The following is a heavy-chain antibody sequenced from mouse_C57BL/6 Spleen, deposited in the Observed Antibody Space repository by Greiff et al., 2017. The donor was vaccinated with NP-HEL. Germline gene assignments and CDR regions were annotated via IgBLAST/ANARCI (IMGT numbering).Heavy chain of an antibody. Sequence: DVKLVESGPGLVKPSQSLSLTCSVTGYSITSGYYWNWIRQFPGNKLEWMGYISYDGSNNYNPSLKNRISITRDTSKNQFFLKLNSVTTEDTATYYCARDYYGSSPYWYFDVWGTGTTVTVSS. V-gene: IGHV3-6*01. J-gene: IGHJ1*03. D-gene: IGHD1-1*01. CDR1: GYSITSGYY. CDR2: ISYDGSN. CDR3: ARDYYGSSPYWYFDV.